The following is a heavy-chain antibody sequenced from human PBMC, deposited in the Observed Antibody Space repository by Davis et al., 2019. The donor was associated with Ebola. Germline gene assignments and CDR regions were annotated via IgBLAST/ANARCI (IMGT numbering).Heavy chain of an antibody. J-gene: IGHJ4*02. D-gene: IGHD2-2*01. Sequence: GESLKISCAASGFTFSSYAMSWVRQAPGKGLEWVSVISGSGGSTYYADSVKGRFTISRDNSKNTLYLQMNSLRAEDTAVYYCAKAPGEYQLLFSLDYWGQGTLVTVSS. V-gene: IGHV3-23*01. CDR1: GFTFSSYA. CDR2: ISGSGGST. CDR3: AKAPGEYQLLFSLDY.